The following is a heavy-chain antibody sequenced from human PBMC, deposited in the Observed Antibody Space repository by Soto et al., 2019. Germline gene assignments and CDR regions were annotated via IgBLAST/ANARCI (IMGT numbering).Heavy chain of an antibody. CDR2: IAYDGSNK. CDR1: GFTFRSYA. Sequence: QVQLVESGGGVVQPGRSLRLSCAASGFTFRSYAMHWVRQAPGKGLECVAVIAYDGSNKFYRDYVRGRFTISRDNSENTLYLQINSLRYEDTAVYYCVRGDREDIAVVIGVRPGEYGVDVWGQGTTVTVSS. J-gene: IGHJ6*02. D-gene: IGHD2-15*01. CDR3: VRGDREDIAVVIGVRPGEYGVDV. V-gene: IGHV3-30-3*01.